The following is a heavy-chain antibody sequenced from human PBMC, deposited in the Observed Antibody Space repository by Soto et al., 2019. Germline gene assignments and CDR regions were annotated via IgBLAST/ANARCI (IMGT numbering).Heavy chain of an antibody. V-gene: IGHV1-69*13. CDR1: GGTFSSYA. CDR2: IIPIFGTA. D-gene: IGHD6-6*01. J-gene: IGHJ6*02. Sequence: EASVKVSCKASGGTFSSYAISWVRQAPGQGLEWMGGIIPIFGTANYAQKFQGRVTITADESTSTAYMELSSLRSEDTAVYYCASSIAARPDPFYYYYGMDVWGQGTTVTVSS. CDR3: ASSIAARPDPFYYYYGMDV.